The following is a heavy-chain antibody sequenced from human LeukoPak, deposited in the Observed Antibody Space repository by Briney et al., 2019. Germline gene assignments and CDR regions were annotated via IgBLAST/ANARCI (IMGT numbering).Heavy chain of an antibody. J-gene: IGHJ4*02. CDR3: AKRPKYGNSWIDF. CDR2: LSGSGSST. V-gene: IGHV3-23*01. CDR1: GFTFNNFA. Sequence: GGSLRLSCAASGFTFNNFAMSWVRQAPGKGLDWVSGLSGSGSSTFYADSVKGRFIISRDNSNSTLYLQMNSLRAEDTAVYYCAKRPKYGNSWIDFWGQGTLVTVSS. D-gene: IGHD6-13*01.